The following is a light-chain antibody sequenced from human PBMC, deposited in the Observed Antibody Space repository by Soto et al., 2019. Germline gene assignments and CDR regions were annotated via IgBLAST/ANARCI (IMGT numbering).Light chain of an antibody. CDR2: DVS. CDR1: QSVSSY. CDR3: QQRSS. Sequence: EIVLTQSPAXLSXSPGERATLSCRASQSVSSYLAWYQQKPGQAPRLLIYDVSNRATGIPGRFSGSGSGTDFTLTISGLEPGDFAVYYCQQRSSFGQGTRLEIK. J-gene: IGKJ5*01. V-gene: IGKV3-11*01.